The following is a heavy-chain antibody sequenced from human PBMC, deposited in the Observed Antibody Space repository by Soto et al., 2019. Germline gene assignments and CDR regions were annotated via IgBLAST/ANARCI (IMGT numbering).Heavy chain of an antibody. V-gene: IGHV1-69*02. D-gene: IGHD3-22*01. CDR1: GGTFSSYT. CDR3: ARTGTLSYYAETPFDP. Sequence: QVQLVQSGAEVKKPGSSVKVSCKASGGTFSSYTISWVRQAPGQELEWMGRIIPILGIANYAQKFQGRVTITANKSPSTASMELSSLRSEDTAVYDCARTGTLSYYAETPFDPWGQGTLVTVSS. CDR2: IIPILGIA. J-gene: IGHJ5*02.